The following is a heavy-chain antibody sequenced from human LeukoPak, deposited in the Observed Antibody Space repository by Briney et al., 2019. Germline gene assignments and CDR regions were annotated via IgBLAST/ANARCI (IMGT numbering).Heavy chain of an antibody. V-gene: IGHV4-4*02. D-gene: IGHD2-15*01. J-gene: IGHJ5*02. CDR1: GFTFSSYW. CDR3: ASVVVAATILNWFDP. Sequence: GSLRLSCAASGFTFSSYWMHWVRQPPGKGLEWIGEIYHSGSTNYNPSLKSRVTISVDKSKNQFSLKLSSVTAADTAVYYCASVVVAATILNWFDPWGQGTLVTVSS. CDR2: IYHSGST.